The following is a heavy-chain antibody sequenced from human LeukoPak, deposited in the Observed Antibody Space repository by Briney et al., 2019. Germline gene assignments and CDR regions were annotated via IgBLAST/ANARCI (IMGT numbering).Heavy chain of an antibody. D-gene: IGHD1-26*01. Sequence: SETLSLTCSVSGASISGGTYYWGWIRRPPGKGLEWIGSIYYTGSTYDNPSLKGRVTISVDTSKNQFSLKLSSVTAADTAVYYCARRGGSGRAFDYWGQGTLVTVSS. CDR1: GASISGGTYY. V-gene: IGHV4-39*01. CDR2: IYYTGST. CDR3: ARRGGSGRAFDY. J-gene: IGHJ4*02.